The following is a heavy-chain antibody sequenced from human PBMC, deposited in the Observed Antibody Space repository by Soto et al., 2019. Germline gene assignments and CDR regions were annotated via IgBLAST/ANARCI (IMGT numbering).Heavy chain of an antibody. CDR1: GFTFSSYG. D-gene: IGHD2-2*02. Sequence: GGSLRLSCAASGFTFSSYGMHWVRQAPGKGLEWVAVIWYDGSNKYYADSVKGRFTISRDNSKNTLYLQMNSLRAEDTAVYYCARDEPYCSSTSCYNPGVPFDIWGQGTMVTVSS. J-gene: IGHJ3*02. V-gene: IGHV3-33*01. CDR3: ARDEPYCSSTSCYNPGVPFDI. CDR2: IWYDGSNK.